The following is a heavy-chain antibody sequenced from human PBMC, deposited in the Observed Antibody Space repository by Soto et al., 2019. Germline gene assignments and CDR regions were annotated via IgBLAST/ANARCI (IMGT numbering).Heavy chain of an antibody. D-gene: IGHD3-3*01. V-gene: IGHV3-33*07. CDR1: GFSFRRYS. Sequence: RHSCGAWGFSFRRYSMDWVTTAPGKGLDWVAVIWYDGSNKYYADSVKGRFTISRDNSKNTLYLQMNSLRAEDTAVYYCSRDLPYYDFWRGYFASPHGPAFDIWGQGTMVTVSS. CDR3: SRDLPYYDFWRGYFASPHGPAFDI. J-gene: IGHJ3*02. CDR2: IWYDGSNK.